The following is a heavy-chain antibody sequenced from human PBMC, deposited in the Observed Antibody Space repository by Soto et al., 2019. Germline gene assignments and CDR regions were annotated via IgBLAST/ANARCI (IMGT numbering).Heavy chain of an antibody. J-gene: IGHJ4*02. CDR2: ISAYNGNT. Sequence: QVQLVQSGAEVKKPGASVKVSCKASGYTFTSYGISWVRQAPGQGLEWMGWISAYNGNTNYAQKLLGRVTMTTDTSTSTDYMELRSLRFDDTAVYYCAGVSGSYGEYYFDYWGQGTLVTVSS. CDR1: GYTFTSYG. V-gene: IGHV1-18*01. CDR3: AGVSGSYGEYYFDY. D-gene: IGHD1-26*01.